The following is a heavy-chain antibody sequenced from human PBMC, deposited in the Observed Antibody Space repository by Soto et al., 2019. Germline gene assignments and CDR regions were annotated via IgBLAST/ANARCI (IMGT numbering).Heavy chain of an antibody. J-gene: IGHJ4*02. CDR1: GGSISSGDYY. CDR3: ARVLPQYCGGDCYWGHFDY. Sequence: SETLSLTCTVSGGSISSGDYYWSWIRQPPGKGLEWIGYIYYSGSTYYNPSLKSRVTISVDTSKNQFSLKLSSVTAADTAVYYCARVLPQYCGGDCYWGHFDYWGQGALVTVSS. CDR2: IYYSGST. D-gene: IGHD2-21*02. V-gene: IGHV4-30-4*01.